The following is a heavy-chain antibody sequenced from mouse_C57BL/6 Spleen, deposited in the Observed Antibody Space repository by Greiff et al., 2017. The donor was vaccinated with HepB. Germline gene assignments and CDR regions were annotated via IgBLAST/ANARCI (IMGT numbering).Heavy chain of an antibody. V-gene: IGHV1-26*01. CDR1: GYTFTDYY. CDR2: INPNNGGT. J-gene: IGHJ4*01. CDR3: AVLDGYYVGNAMDY. Sequence: VQLQQSGPELVKPGASVKISCKASGYTFTDYYMNWVKQSHGKSLEWIGDINPNNGGTSYNQKFKGKATLTVDKSSSTAYMELRSLTSEDSAVYYCAVLDGYYVGNAMDYWGQGTSVTVSS. D-gene: IGHD2-3*01.